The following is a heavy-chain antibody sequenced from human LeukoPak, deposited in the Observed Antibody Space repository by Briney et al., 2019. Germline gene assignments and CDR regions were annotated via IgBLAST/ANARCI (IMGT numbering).Heavy chain of an antibody. Sequence: GGSLRLSCAASGFTFSSYWMHWVRQAPGKGLVWVSRINTDGRSTSYADSVKGRFTISRDNAKSTLYLQMNSLRAEDTAVYYCARDGEYSSSFDYWGQGTLVTVSS. CDR1: GFTFSSYW. CDR2: INTDGRST. D-gene: IGHD6-6*01. CDR3: ARDGEYSSSFDY. J-gene: IGHJ4*02. V-gene: IGHV3-74*01.